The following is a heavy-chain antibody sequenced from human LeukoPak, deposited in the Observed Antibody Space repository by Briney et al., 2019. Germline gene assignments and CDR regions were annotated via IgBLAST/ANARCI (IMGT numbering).Heavy chain of an antibody. J-gene: IGHJ4*02. CDR1: GVSFSGYY. V-gene: IGHV4-34*01. D-gene: IGHD3-10*01. CDR2: INHSGST. CDR3: ARDGYYYGSGSYRHFDY. Sequence: SETLSLTCAVYGVSFSGYYWSWIRQPPGKGLEWIGEINHSGSTNYNPSLKSRVTISVDTSKNQFSLKLSSVTAADTAVYYCARDGYYYGSGSYRHFDYWGQGTLVTVSS.